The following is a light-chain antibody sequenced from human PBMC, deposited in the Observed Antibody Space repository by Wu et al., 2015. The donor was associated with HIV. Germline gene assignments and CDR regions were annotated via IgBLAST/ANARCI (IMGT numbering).Light chain of an antibody. CDR2: AAS. CDR3: QHYGTSPVT. J-gene: IGKJ3*01. CDR1: QSITSH. V-gene: IGKV3-20*01. Sequence: EIVLTQSPGTLSLSPGQRAALSCRASQSITSHLAWYQQKRGQAPRLLIYAASSRASGIPDRFSGSGSGTDFILTISRLEPEDFAVYYCQHYGTSPVTFGPGTTVDVK.